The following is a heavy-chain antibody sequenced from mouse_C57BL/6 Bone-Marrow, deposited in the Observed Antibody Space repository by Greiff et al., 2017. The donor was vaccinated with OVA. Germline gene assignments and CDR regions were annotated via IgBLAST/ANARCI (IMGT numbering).Heavy chain of an antibody. Sequence: EVQRVESGPELVKPGASVKIPCKASGYTFTDYNMDWVKQSHGKSLEWIGDINPNNGGTIYNQKFKGKATLTVDKSSSTAYMELRSLTSEDTAVYYCARVGTTTVVATDAMDYWGQGTSVTVSS. V-gene: IGHV1-18*01. CDR1: GYTFTDYN. D-gene: IGHD1-1*01. CDR2: INPNNGGT. J-gene: IGHJ4*01. CDR3: ARVGTTTVVATDAMDY.